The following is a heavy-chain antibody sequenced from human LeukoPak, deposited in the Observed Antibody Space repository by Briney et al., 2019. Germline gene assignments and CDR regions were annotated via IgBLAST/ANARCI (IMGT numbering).Heavy chain of an antibody. Sequence: SETLSLTCAVYGGSFSGYYWSWIRQPPGKGLEWIGEISHSGSTNYNPSLKSRVTISVDTSKNQFSLKLSSVTAADTAVYYCARLYCSGGSCYSSGYFQHWGQGTLVTASS. J-gene: IGHJ1*01. CDR3: ARLYCSGGSCYSSGYFQH. V-gene: IGHV4-34*01. CDR1: GGSFSGYY. CDR2: ISHSGST. D-gene: IGHD2-15*01.